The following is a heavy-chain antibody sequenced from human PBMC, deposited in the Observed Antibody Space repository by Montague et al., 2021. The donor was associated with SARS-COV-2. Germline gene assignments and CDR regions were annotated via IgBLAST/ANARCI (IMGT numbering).Heavy chain of an antibody. J-gene: IGHJ4*02. V-gene: IGHV4-39*07. CDR3: AKLLWFRGGFDY. CDR2: IYYSGST. D-gene: IGHD3-10*01. CDR1: GGSISSSSYY. Sequence: SETLSLTCTVSGGSISSSSYYWGWIRQPPGLGLEWLGSIYYSGSTYYNPSLKSRVTISVDTSKDQFSLKLSSVTAADTAVYYCAKLLWFRGGFDYWGQGTLVTVSS.